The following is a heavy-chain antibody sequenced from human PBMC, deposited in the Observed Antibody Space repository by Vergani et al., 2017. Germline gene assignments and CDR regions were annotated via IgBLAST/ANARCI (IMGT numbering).Heavy chain of an antibody. CDR3: ARDRDSSSAYYYYGMDV. V-gene: IGHV4-61*02. CDR2: IYTSGST. J-gene: IGHJ6*02. D-gene: IGHD6-13*01. Sequence: QVQLQESGPGLVKPSQTLSLTCTVSGGSISSGSYYWSWIRQPAGKGLEWIGRIYTSGSTNYNPSLTSRVTISVDTSKNQFSLKLSSVTAADTAVYYCARDRDSSSAYYYYGMDVWGQGTTVTVSS. CDR1: GGSISSGSYY.